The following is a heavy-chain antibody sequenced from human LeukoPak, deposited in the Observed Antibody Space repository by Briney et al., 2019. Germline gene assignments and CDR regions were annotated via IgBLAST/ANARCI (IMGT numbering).Heavy chain of an antibody. CDR3: ARKPSRNWFDP. CDR2: IYHSGST. J-gene: IGHJ5*02. V-gene: IGHV4-4*02. Sequence: SETLSLTCAVSGGSFSSSNWWSWVRQPPGKGVEWIGEIYHSGSTNYKPSLKSRVTISVDKSKNQFSLKLSSVTAADTAVYYCARKPSRNWFDPWGQGTLVTVSS. CDR1: GGSFSSSNW.